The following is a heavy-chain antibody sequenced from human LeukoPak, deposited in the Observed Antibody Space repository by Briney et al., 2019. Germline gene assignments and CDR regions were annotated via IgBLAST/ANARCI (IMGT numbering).Heavy chain of an antibody. D-gene: IGHD4-23*01. V-gene: IGHV3-33*01. CDR3: ARDRTVVGAFDI. J-gene: IGHJ3*02. CDR2: IWYDGSNK. Sequence: PGGSLRLSCAASGFTFSSYGMHCVRQAPGKGLEWVAVIWYDGSNKYYADSVKGRFTISRDNSKNTLYLQMNSLRAEDTAVYYCARDRTVVGAFDIWGQGTMVTVSS. CDR1: GFTFSSYG.